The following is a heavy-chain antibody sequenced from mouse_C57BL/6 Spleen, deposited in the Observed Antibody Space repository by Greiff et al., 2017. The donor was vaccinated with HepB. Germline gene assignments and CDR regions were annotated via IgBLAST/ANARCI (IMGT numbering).Heavy chain of an antibody. CDR2: INPYNGGT. CDR3: ARARTGLYFDY. J-gene: IGHJ2*01. V-gene: IGHV1-19*01. CDR1: GYTFTDYY. Sequence: EVQLQQSGPVLVKPGASVKMSCQASGYTFTDYYMNWVKQSHGKSLEWIGVINPYNGGTSYNQKFKGKATLTVDKSYSTAYMELNSLTSEYSAVYYCARARTGLYFDYWGQGTTLTVSS. D-gene: IGHD3-3*01.